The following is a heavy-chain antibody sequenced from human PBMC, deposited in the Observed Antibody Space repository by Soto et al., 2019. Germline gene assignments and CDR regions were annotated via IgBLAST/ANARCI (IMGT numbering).Heavy chain of an antibody. D-gene: IGHD3-16*01. CDR3: ARGGTRIDY. J-gene: IGHJ4*02. CDR1: GYTFTNFG. Sequence: QVQLVQSGAEVKKPGASVKVSCKASGYTFTNFGISWVRQAPGQGLEWMGWISAYNGNTNYAQNFQGRVTMTTDTALSTAYMELRSLRSEDTAVYYGARGGTRIDYWGQGTLVTVSS. V-gene: IGHV1-18*01. CDR2: ISAYNGNT.